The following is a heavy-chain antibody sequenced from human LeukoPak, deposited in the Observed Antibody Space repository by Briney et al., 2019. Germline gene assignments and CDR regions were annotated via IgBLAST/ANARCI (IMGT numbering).Heavy chain of an antibody. CDR3: ARDPRTRAGYTSGQGTFDI. Sequence: SETLSLTCTVSGGSISGFYWSWIRQPAGKGLEWIGRIYSSGSTNYHPSLKIRVTMSVDTSKNQFSLKLSSVTAADTAVYYCARDPRTRAGYTSGQGTFDIWGQGTVVTVPS. CDR2: IYSSGST. V-gene: IGHV4-4*07. D-gene: IGHD6-19*01. CDR1: GGSISGFY. J-gene: IGHJ3*02.